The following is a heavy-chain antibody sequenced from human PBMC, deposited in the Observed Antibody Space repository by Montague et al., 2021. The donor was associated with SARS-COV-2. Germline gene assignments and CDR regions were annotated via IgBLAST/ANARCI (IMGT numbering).Heavy chain of an antibody. D-gene: IGHD3-22*01. V-gene: IGHV4-4*02. CDR3: ARGPDSSGYYKDFDY. Sequence: SETLSLTCAVSGGSISSSHWFTWVRQPPGKGLEWIGDIYDSATINNNSSLKRRVTISVDRTKNQFSLKLSSVTAADTAVYYCARGPDSSGYYKDFDYWGQGTLVTVSS. CDR1: GGSISSSHW. J-gene: IGHJ4*02. CDR2: IYDSATI.